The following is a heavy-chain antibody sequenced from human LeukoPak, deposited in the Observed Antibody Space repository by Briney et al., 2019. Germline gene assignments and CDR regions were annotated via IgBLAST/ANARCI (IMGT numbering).Heavy chain of an antibody. CDR3: ARESTDYGDYREYYFDY. CDR2: INPSGGST. CDR1: GYTFTSYY. V-gene: IGHV1-46*01. Sequence: ASVKVSCKASGYTFTSYYMHWVRQAPGQGLEWMGIINPSGGSTSYARTFQGRVTMTGDTSTSSVYMELSSLRSEDTAVYYCARESTDYGDYREYYFDYWGQGTLVTVSS. J-gene: IGHJ4*02. D-gene: IGHD4-17*01.